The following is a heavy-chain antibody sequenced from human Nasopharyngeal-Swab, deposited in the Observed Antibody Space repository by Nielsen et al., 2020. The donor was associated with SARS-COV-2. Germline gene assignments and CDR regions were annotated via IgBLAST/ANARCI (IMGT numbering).Heavy chain of an antibody. CDR1: RFTFSRYW. CDR3: AVVLSS. CDR2: INGDGTRI. V-gene: IGHV3-74*01. J-gene: IGHJ4*02. D-gene: IGHD2-15*01. Sequence: GESLKISCTASRFTFSRYWIHWVRQVPGKGLVWVSRINGDGTRINYADSVKGRFTISRDNAKNTLYLQMNSLRVEDTAVYYCAVVLSSWGQGTLVTVSS.